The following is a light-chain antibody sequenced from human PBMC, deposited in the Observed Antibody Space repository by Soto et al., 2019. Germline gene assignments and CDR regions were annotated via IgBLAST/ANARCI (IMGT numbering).Light chain of an antibody. J-gene: IGLJ3*02. V-gene: IGLV8-61*01. CDR1: SGSVSTTYY. CDR2: NTN. Sequence: QTVVTQEPSSSVSPGGTVTLTCGLSSGSVSTTYYPSWYQQTPGQAPRTLIYNTNTRSSGVPDRFSGSILGNTAALTITGAQADDESDYYCLLYMDTGLWVFGGGTKLTVL. CDR3: LLYMDTGLWV.